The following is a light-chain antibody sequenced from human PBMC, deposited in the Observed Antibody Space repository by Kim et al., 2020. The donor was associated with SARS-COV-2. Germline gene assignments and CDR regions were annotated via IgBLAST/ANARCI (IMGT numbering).Light chain of an antibody. V-gene: IGLV3-21*04. CDR1: NIGSKS. J-gene: IGLJ2*01. CDR2: YDN. Sequence: SYELTQPPSVSVAPGETATIPCGKDNIGSKSVHWYQQKPAQAPMLVISYDNDRPSGIPERFSGSNSGNTATLTIGRVEAGDEADYYCQVWDSSSDVIFGGGTQLTVL. CDR3: QVWDSSSDVI.